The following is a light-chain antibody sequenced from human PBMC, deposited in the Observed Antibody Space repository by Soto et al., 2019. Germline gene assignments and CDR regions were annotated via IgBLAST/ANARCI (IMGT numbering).Light chain of an antibody. Sequence: ELVLTQSPDTLSLSPGERATLSCRASQSVSTNSLAWYQQKPGQAPRPLIYAASSRATGTPDRVSGSGSGTEFTLIISRLEPEDFAVYYCQQYGSSVLTFGGGTKVEIK. CDR3: QQYGSSVLT. CDR1: QSVSTNS. V-gene: IGKV3-20*01. CDR2: AAS. J-gene: IGKJ4*01.